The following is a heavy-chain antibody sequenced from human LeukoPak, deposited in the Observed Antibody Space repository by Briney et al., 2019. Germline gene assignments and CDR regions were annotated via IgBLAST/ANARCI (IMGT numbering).Heavy chain of an antibody. V-gene: IGHV1-69*06. Sequence: SVKVSCKATGGAFSSYAISWVRQAPGQGLEWMGGIIPIFGTANYAQKFQGRVTITADKSTSTAYMELSSLRSEDTAVYYCACLWSPLDYWGQGTLVTVSS. J-gene: IGHJ4*02. CDR3: ACLWSPLDY. CDR1: GGAFSSYA. CDR2: IIPIFGTA. D-gene: IGHD3-10*01.